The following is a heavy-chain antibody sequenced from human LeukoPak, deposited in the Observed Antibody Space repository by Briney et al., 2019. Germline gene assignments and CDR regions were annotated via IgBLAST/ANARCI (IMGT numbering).Heavy chain of an antibody. D-gene: IGHD3-22*01. Sequence: ASVKVSCKASGGTFISYAISWVRQAPGQGLEWMGGIIPIFGTANYAQKFQGRVTITADESTSTAYMELGSLRSEDTAVYYCASVRAPSYDSSGYYPDYWGQGTLVTVSS. CDR3: ASVRAPSYDSSGYYPDY. V-gene: IGHV1-69*01. J-gene: IGHJ4*02. CDR1: GGTFISYA. CDR2: IIPIFGTA.